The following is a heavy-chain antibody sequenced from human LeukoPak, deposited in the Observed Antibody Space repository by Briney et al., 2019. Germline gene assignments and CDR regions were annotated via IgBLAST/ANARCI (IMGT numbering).Heavy chain of an antibody. V-gene: IGHV4-59*01. Sequence: SETLSLTCTVSGGSISSYYWSWIRQPPGKGLEWIGYIYYSGSTNYNPSLKSRVTISVDTSKNQFSLKLSSVTAADTAVYYCARSWGSYHFDYWGQGTLVTVSS. J-gene: IGHJ4*02. CDR2: IYYSGST. CDR1: GGSISSYY. D-gene: IGHD1-26*01. CDR3: ARSWGSYHFDY.